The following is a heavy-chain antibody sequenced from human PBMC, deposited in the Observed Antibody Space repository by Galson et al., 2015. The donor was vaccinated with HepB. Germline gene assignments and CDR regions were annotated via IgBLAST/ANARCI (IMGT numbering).Heavy chain of an antibody. CDR3: ASTPRSGWFDS. CDR1: GYTFSSYD. J-gene: IGHJ5*01. CDR2: VNPKSGNT. Sequence: SVKVSCKASGYTFSSYDINWVRQTTGQGLECMGWVNPKSGNTGYTRKFQGRVTMTRDTSIDTAYMELSSLTSDDTAMYYCASTPRSGWFDSWGQGTLVTVSS. D-gene: IGHD3-10*01. V-gene: IGHV1-8*01.